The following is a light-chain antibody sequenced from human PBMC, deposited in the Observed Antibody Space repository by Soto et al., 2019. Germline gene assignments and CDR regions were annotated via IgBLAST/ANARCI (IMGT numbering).Light chain of an antibody. CDR3: QHYPSYPLLT. Sequence: SVSLRKRATVSCRAIQSVSNNYLAWYQQKPGQAPRLLIFGTSTRATGIPDRFSGSGSGTDFTLSISRLVPVGSALYYCQHYPSYPLLTSGGGTKVDIK. J-gene: IGKJ4*01. V-gene: IGKV3-20*01. CDR2: GTS. CDR1: QSVSNNY.